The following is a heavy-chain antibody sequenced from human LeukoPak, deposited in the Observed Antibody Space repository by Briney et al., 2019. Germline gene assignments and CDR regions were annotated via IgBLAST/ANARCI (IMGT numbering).Heavy chain of an antibody. V-gene: IGHV4-59*01. Sequence: SETLSLTCTVSGGSISSYYWSWIRQPPGKGLEWIGYIYYSGSTNYNPSLKSRVTISVDTSKNQFSLKLSSATAADTAVYYCARGRRDGYNYDYWGQGTLVTVSS. CDR2: IYYSGST. CDR1: GGSISSYY. D-gene: IGHD5-24*01. CDR3: ARGRRDGYNYDY. J-gene: IGHJ4*02.